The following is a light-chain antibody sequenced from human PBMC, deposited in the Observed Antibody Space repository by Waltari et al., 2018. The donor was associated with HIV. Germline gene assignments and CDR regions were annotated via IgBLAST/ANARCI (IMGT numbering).Light chain of an antibody. J-gene: IGLJ2*01. CDR3: AVWDDSLTGVV. CDR2: RNN. V-gene: IGLV1-47*01. CDR1: GSNTGSNS. Sequence: QSVVTQPPSASGTPGQRVTISCSGGGSNTGSNSVSWYQHVPGTAPRIFIYRNNQRPSGVPDRFSGSKSGASASLAISGLRSEDEADYYCAVWDDSLTGVVFGGGTKLTVL.